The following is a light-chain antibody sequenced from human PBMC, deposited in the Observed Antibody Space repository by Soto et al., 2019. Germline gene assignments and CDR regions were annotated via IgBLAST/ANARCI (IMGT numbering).Light chain of an antibody. Sequence: EIVLTQSPGTLSLSPGKRATLSCRASQSVTSDYLAWSHQTPGQPTSLLIHGASSRATGIPDRFSGSESGTDFTLTISRLEPEDFAVYYCQQYGRPFGQGTKVDIK. V-gene: IGKV3-20*01. CDR1: QSVTSDY. J-gene: IGKJ1*01. CDR3: QQYGRP. CDR2: GAS.